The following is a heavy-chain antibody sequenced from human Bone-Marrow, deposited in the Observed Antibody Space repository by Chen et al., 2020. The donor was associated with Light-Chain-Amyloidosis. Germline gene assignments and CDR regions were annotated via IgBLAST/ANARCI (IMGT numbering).Heavy chain of an antibody. CDR1: GGTFSSFP. V-gene: IGHV1-69*01. CDR3: ARVPRVLAAHALDI. CDR2: VIPILDTP. J-gene: IGHJ3*02. D-gene: IGHD2-15*01. Sequence: VKKPGSSVKVSCRTSGGTFSSFPIIWVRQAPGQGLEWVGGVIPILDTPTYAQKFQGRVTITADDSTSTAYMELRSLTSEDTAVYFCARVPRVLAAHALDIWGQGTIVSVSS.